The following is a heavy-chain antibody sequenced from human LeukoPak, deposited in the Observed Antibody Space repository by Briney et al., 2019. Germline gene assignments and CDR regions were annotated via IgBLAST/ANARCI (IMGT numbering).Heavy chain of an antibody. J-gene: IGHJ6*03. CDR2: LSRSGDST. CDR1: GFTFSSYG. CDR3: ARGYYYYYYMDV. V-gene: IGHV3-23*01. Sequence: GGSLRLSCAASGFTFSSYGMSWVRQAPGKGLEWVSGLSRSGDSTYYADSVKGRFTISRDNAKNSLYLQMNSLRAEDTAVYYCARGYYYYYYMDVWGKGTTVTVSS.